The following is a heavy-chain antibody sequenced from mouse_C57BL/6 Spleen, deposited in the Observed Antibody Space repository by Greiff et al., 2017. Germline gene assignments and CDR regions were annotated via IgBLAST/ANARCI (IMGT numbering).Heavy chain of an antibody. J-gene: IGHJ1*03. CDR3: ARLGYDYDGYWYFDV. V-gene: IGHV1-53*01. Sequence: QVQLQQSGTELVKPGASVKLSCKASGYTFTSYWMHWVKQRPGQGLEWIGNINPSNGGTNYNEKFKSKATLTVDKSSSTAYMQLSSLTSEDSAVYYCARLGYDYDGYWYFDVWGTGTTVTVSS. CDR2: INPSNGGT. CDR1: GYTFTSYW. D-gene: IGHD2-4*01.